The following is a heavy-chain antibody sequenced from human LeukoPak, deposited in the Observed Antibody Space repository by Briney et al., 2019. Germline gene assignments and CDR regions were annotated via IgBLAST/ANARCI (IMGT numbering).Heavy chain of an antibody. Sequence: SETLSLTCTVSGGSISSYYWSWIRQPPGKGLEWIGYIYTSGSTNYNPSLKSRVTISVDTSKNQFSLKLSSVTAADTAVYYCARGPSAYYYDSSGYYSGRNFDYWGQGTLVTVSS. D-gene: IGHD3-22*01. CDR2: IYTSGST. J-gene: IGHJ4*02. V-gene: IGHV4-4*09. CDR3: ARGPSAYYYDSSGYYSGRNFDY. CDR1: GGSISSYY.